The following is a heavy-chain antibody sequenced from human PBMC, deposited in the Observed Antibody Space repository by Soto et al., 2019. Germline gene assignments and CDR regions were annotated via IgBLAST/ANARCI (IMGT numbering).Heavy chain of an antibody. J-gene: IGHJ6*02. CDR1: GYTFTSYG. D-gene: IGHD2-15*01. Sequence: ASVKVSCKASGYTFTSYGISWVRQAPGQGLEWMGWISAYNGNTNYAQKLQGRVTMTTDTSTSTAYMELRSLRSDDTAVYHCAREEVLGYCSGGSCSDYYYGMDVWGQGTTVTVSS. CDR2: ISAYNGNT. V-gene: IGHV1-18*01. CDR3: AREEVLGYCSGGSCSDYYYGMDV.